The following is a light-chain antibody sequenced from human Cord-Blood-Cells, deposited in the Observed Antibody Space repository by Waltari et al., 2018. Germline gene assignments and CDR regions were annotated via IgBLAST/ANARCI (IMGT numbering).Light chain of an antibody. CDR1: SGHSSYA. J-gene: IGLJ2*01. CDR2: LNSDGSH. V-gene: IGLV4-69*01. Sequence: QLVLTQSPSASASLGPSVRLTSPLSSGHSSYAIACHTQQPEKGPRYLMKLNSDGSHSKGDGIPDRFSGSSSGAERYLTISSLQSEDEADYYCQTWGTGIVVFGGGTKLTVL. CDR3: QTWGTGIVV.